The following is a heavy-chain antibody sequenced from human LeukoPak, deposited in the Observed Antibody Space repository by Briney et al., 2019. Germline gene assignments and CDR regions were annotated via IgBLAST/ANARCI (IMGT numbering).Heavy chain of an antibody. CDR2: ISSSSSYT. V-gene: IGHV3-11*03. CDR3: ARLRSTGVILDY. CDR1: GFTYSDYY. J-gene: IGHJ4*02. D-gene: IGHD3-16*02. Sequence: PGGSRRLSCAASGFTYSDYYMSWIRQAPGKRLEWVSYISSSSSYTNYADFVKGRFTISRDNAKNSLYLQMNSLRAEDTAVYYCARLRSTGVILDYWGQGTLVTVSS.